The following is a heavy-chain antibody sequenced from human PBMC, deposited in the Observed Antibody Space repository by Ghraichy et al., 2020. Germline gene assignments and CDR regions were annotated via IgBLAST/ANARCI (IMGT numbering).Heavy chain of an antibody. D-gene: IGHD3-22*01. Sequence: GGSLNISCAASGFTFSRYGMHWVRQAPGKGLEWVAVTSYDGSNKFYRGSVQGRFTISRDNSKNTLYLQMNYLRPEDTAVYYCAKERDTSGYYSFRGDYYGMDVWGQGTTVTVSS. CDR1: GFTFSRYG. V-gene: IGHV3-30*18. CDR2: TSYDGSNK. J-gene: IGHJ6*02. CDR3: AKERDTSGYYSFRGDYYGMDV.